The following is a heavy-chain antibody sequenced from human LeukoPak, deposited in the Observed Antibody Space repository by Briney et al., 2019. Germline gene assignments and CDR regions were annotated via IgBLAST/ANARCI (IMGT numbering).Heavy chain of an antibody. D-gene: IGHD5-12*01. Sequence: ASVKVSCTASGHPLISYPITWVRQVPGQGLEWMGWISNYNGNTKSARKFQGRVTMTTDTSTNTAYMELRSLTSDDTAMYYCARVRDSGYDENDYWGQGTLVTVSS. J-gene: IGHJ4*02. V-gene: IGHV1-18*04. CDR2: ISNYNGNT. CDR3: ARVRDSGYDENDY. CDR1: GHPLISYP.